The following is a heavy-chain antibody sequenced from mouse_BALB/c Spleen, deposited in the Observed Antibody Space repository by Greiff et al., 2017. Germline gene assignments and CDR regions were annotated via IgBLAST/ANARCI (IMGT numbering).Heavy chain of an antibody. CDR3: ARMITGRPFAC. D-gene: IGHD2-4*01. V-gene: IGHV5-9-4*01. CDR1: GFTFSSYA. J-gene: IGHJ3*01. CDR2: ISSGGSYT. Sequence: DVQLVESGGGLVKPGGSLKLSCAASGFTFSSYAMSWVRQSPEKRLEWVAEISSGGSYTYYPDTVTGRFTISRDNAKNTLYLEMSSLRSEDTAMYYCARMITGRPFACWGQGTLVTVSA.